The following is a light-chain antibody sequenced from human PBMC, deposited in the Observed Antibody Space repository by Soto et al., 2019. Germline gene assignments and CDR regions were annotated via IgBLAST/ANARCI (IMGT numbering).Light chain of an antibody. V-gene: IGKV3D-20*01. CDR3: QQYGSSSIT. Sequence: ETVFTPSPASMSLSPVPRASLSGRASESVSYSYVAWYQLKPGLAPRLLIHDTSTRASGIPDRFSGSKSGTDFTLTIRGLEPEDVAVYYCQQYGSSSITFGQGTQVDIK. CDR1: ESVSYSY. J-gene: IGKJ5*01. CDR2: DTS.